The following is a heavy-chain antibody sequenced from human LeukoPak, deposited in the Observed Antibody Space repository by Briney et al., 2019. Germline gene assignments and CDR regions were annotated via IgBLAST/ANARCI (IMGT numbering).Heavy chain of an antibody. Sequence: GGSLRLSCAASGFTFSSFAMSWVRQPPGKGLEGVSAISGSGGSTSYADSVKGRFTISRDNSKNRLYLQRNSLRAEETAVYYCAKGENYYDSSGYYYYFDYWGQGTLVTVSS. J-gene: IGHJ4*02. CDR1: GFTFSSFA. CDR3: AKGENYYDSSGYYYYFDY. CDR2: ISGSGGST. D-gene: IGHD3-22*01. V-gene: IGHV3-23*01.